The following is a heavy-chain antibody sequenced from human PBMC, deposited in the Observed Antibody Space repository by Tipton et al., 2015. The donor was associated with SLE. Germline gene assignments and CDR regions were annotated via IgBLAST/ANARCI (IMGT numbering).Heavy chain of an antibody. Sequence: TLSLTCTVSGGSISSYYWSWIRQPPGKGLEWIGYIYYSGSTNYNPSLKSRVTISVDTSKNQFSLKLSSVTAADTAVDYCARDRGRYSSGYNWFDPWGQGTLVTVSS. D-gene: IGHD6-19*01. CDR1: GGSISSYY. J-gene: IGHJ5*02. CDR2: IYYSGST. V-gene: IGHV4-59*01. CDR3: ARDRGRYSSGYNWFDP.